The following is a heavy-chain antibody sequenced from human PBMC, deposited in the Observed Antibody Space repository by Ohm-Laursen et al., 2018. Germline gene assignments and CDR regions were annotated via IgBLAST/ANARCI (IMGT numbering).Heavy chain of an antibody. CDR1: GGSISGYY. V-gene: IGHV4-59*01. D-gene: IGHD1-26*01. CDR3: ARDSGGSYYGLDY. Sequence: TLSLTCTVSGGSISGYYWSWIRQPPGRGLEWIAYIFHNGNAVYNPSLKNRVTISVDTSKNQFSLKLSSVTAADTAVYYCARDSGGSYYGLDYWGQGTLVTVSS. CDR2: IFHNGNA. J-gene: IGHJ4*02.